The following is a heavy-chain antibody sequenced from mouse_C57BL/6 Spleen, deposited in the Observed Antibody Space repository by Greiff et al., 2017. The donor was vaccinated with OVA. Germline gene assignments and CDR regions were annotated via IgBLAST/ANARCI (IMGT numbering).Heavy chain of an antibody. J-gene: IGHJ3*01. CDR2: ISDGGSYT. CDR1: GFTFSSYA. V-gene: IGHV5-4*01. D-gene: IGHD2-4*01. CDR3: ARAYYDYDVRFAY. Sequence: EVHLVESGGGLVKPGGSLKLSCAASGFTFSSYAMSWVRQTPEKRLEWVATISDGGSYTYYPDNVKGRFTISRDNAKNNLYLQMSHLKSEDTAMYYCARAYYDYDVRFAYWGQGTLVTVSA.